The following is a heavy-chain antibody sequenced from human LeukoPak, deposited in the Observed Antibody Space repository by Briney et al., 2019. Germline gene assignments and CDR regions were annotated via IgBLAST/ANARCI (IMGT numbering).Heavy chain of an antibody. V-gene: IGHV4-34*01. J-gene: IGHJ4*02. CDR3: ARGPYGDSPKKAY. Sequence: PSETLSLTCAVYGGSFSGYYWSWIRQPPGKGLEWIGEINHSGKTNYNPSLKSRVTISVDTSKNQFSLKLSSVTAADTAVYYCARGPYGDSPKKAYWGQGALVTVSS. D-gene: IGHD4-17*01. CDR1: GGSFSGYY. CDR2: INHSGKT.